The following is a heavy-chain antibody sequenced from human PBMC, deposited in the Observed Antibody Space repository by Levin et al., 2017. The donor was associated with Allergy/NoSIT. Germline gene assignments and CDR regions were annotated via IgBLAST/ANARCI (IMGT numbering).Heavy chain of an antibody. CDR2: ISSNGEST. J-gene: IGHJ4*02. V-gene: IGHV3-64D*06. CDR3: GKDHRIQLWAGVFDY. Sequence: GGSLRLSCSASGFTFSSYAMHWVRQAPGKGLEYVSGISSNGESTLYADSVKGRFTISRDNSKNTLYLQMSSLRAEDTAMYYCGKDHRIQLWAGVFDYWGQGTLVTVSS. D-gene: IGHD5-18*01. CDR1: GFTFSSYA.